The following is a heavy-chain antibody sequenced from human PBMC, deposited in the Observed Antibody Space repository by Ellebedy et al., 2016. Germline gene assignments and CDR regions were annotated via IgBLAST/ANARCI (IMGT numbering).Heavy chain of an antibody. CDR3: ATTGGVGVALVRGGLDY. V-gene: IGHV3-53*01. Sequence: GGSLRLSCAASGVTVSDSYINWVRQAPGKGLEWVSVIYTNGATYYADSVKGRFTISRDNSKNTLFLQMHSLRVEDTAVYYCATTGGVGVALVRGGLDYWGQGDLVIVSS. D-gene: IGHD3-10*01. CDR1: GVTVSDSY. CDR2: IYTNGAT. J-gene: IGHJ4*02.